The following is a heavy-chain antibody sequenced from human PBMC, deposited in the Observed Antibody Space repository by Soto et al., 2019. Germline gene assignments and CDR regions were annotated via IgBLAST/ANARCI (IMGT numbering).Heavy chain of an antibody. Sequence: GASVKVSCKASGGTFSSYAISWVRQAPGQGLEWMGGILPIFGTANYAQKFQGRVTITADESTSTAYMELSSLRSEDTAVYYCARVISSGSSFDYWGQGTLVTVSS. D-gene: IGHD1-26*01. J-gene: IGHJ4*02. CDR1: GGTFSSYA. V-gene: IGHV1-69*13. CDR2: ILPIFGTA. CDR3: ARVISSGSSFDY.